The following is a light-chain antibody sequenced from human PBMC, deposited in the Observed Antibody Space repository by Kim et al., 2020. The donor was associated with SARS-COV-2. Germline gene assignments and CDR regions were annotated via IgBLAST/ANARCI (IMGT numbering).Light chain of an antibody. CDR1: SSDVGGHNY. V-gene: IGLV2-14*03. CDR2: DVS. Sequence: GPSITISSTGTSSDVGGHNYVCWYQQHPGKAPKLMIYDVSSRPSGVSNRFSGSKSGNTASLTISGLQAEDEADYYCSSYTSSSTWVFGGGTQLTVL. J-gene: IGLJ3*02. CDR3: SSYTSSSTWV.